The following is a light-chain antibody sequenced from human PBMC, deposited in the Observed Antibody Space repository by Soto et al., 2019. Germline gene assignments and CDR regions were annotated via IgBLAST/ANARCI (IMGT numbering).Light chain of an antibody. Sequence: QSALTQPRSVSGSPGQSVTISCTGTSSDVGGYNHVSWYQQHPGKAPKLMIYDVSKRPSGVPDLFSGSKSGNTASLTISCLQAEDEADYYCCSYAGSIYVFGTGTKVTVL. J-gene: IGLJ1*01. CDR3: CSYAGSIYV. CDR1: SSDVGGYNH. CDR2: DVS. V-gene: IGLV2-11*01.